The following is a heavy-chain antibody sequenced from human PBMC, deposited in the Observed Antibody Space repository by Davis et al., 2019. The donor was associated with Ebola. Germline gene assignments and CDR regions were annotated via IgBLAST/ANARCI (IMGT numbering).Heavy chain of an antibody. Sequence: MPSETLSLTCTVSGGSISSSSFYWDWIRQPPGKGLEWIGTIYYSGNTYYNASLKNRVSISIDTSKNQFSLQLNSVTPEDTAVYYCARGGWASGMDVWGQGTTVTVSS. CDR2: IYYSGNT. J-gene: IGHJ6*02. CDR3: ARGGWASGMDV. CDR1: GGSISSSSFY. D-gene: IGHD6-19*01. V-gene: IGHV4-39*07.